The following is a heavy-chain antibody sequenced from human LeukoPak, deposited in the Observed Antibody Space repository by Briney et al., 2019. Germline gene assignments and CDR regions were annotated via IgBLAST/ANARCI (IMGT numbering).Heavy chain of an antibody. J-gene: IGHJ6*03. CDR3: ARTTYYYDSSARGYYYYYMDV. Sequence: GASVKVSCKASGYTFTSYDINWVRQATGQGLEWMGWMNPNSGNTGYAQKFQGRATMTRNASISTAYMELSSLRSEDTAVYYCARTTYYYDSSARGYYYYYMDVWGKGTTVTISS. V-gene: IGHV1-8*01. D-gene: IGHD3-22*01. CDR1: GYTFTSYD. CDR2: MNPNSGNT.